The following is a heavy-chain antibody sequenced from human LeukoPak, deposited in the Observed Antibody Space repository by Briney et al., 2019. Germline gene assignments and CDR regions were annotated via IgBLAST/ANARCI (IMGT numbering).Heavy chain of an antibody. V-gene: IGHV3-30-3*01. Sequence: PGGALRLSCEASGFTFSSFGMHWARQAPGKGLDWVAAITYDGSKKYYADSVKGRFTISRDNSKNTLYLQMDILRTEDTAVYYCARGLDYDILTFWGQGTLVTVSS. CDR1: GFTFSSFG. CDR2: ITYDGSKK. J-gene: IGHJ4*02. CDR3: ARGLDYDILTF. D-gene: IGHD3-9*01.